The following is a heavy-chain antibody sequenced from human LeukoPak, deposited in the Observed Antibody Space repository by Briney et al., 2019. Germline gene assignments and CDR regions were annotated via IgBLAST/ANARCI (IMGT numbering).Heavy chain of an antibody. D-gene: IGHD6-13*01. CDR3: ARDLGIAAAENAFDI. CDR1: GFTFSSYS. CDR2: ISSSSSYI. Sequence: GGSLRLSCAASGFTFSSYSMNWVRQAPGKGLEWVSSISSSSSYIYYADSVKGRFTISRDNAKNSLYLQMNSLRAEDTAVYYCARDLGIAAAENAFDIWGQGTMVTVSS. J-gene: IGHJ3*02. V-gene: IGHV3-21*01.